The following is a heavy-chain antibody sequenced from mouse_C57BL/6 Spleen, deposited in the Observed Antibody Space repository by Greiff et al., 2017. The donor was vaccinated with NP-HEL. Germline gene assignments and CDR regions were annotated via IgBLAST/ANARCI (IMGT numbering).Heavy chain of an antibody. CDR2: ILPGSGST. Sequence: QVQLQQSGAELMKPGASVKLSCKATGYTFTGYWIEWVKQRPGHGLEWIGEILPGSGSTNYNAKFKGKATFTADTSSNTAYMQLSSLTTEDSAIYYCARGWFAYWGQGTLVTVSA. CDR3: ARGWFAY. J-gene: IGHJ3*01. V-gene: IGHV1-9*01. CDR1: GYTFTGYW.